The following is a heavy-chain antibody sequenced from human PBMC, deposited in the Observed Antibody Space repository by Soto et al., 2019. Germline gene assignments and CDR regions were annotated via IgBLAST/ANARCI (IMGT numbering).Heavy chain of an antibody. V-gene: IGHV3-33*01. CDR2: VWYDGNNK. D-gene: IGHD6-13*01. CDR1: GFNFSTYG. J-gene: IGHJ4*02. CDR3: AARIAAATMFDY. Sequence: GGSLRLSCASSGFNFSTYGMHWVRQAPGKGLEWVAVVWYDGNNKYYADSVKGRFSISRDNSKNTLFLQMNSLRADDTAVYYCAARIAAATMFDYWGRGTLVTVSS.